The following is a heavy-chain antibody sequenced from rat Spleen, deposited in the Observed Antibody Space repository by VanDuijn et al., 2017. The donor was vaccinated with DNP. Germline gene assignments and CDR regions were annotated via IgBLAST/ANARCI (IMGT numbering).Heavy chain of an antibody. CDR1: GHSITSNY. D-gene: IGHD1-5*01. Sequence: EVQLQESGPGLVKPSQSLSLTCSVTGHSITSNYWGWIRKFPGNKMEWIGHISYSGSTRYHPSLKSRISITRDTSKNQFFLQLNSVTTEDTATYYCARWNIGTTTLDYWGQGVMVTVSS. CDR2: ISYSGST. J-gene: IGHJ2*01. V-gene: IGHV3-1*01. CDR3: ARWNIGTTTLDY.